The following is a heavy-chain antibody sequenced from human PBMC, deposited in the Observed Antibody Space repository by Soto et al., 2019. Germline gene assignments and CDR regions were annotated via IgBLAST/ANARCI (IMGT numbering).Heavy chain of an antibody. V-gene: IGHV3-21*01. Sequence: GSLRLSCAGSGFTFSSYRMNWVRQAPGKGLEWVSSISSGSSYMYYADSVKGRFTVSRDNAKNSLFLQMNSLRAEDTAVYYCAADATAWQQMVPSDYWGQGTLVTVSS. CDR2: ISSGSSYM. CDR3: AADATAWQQMVPSDY. J-gene: IGHJ4*02. D-gene: IGHD2-8*01. CDR1: GFTFSSYR.